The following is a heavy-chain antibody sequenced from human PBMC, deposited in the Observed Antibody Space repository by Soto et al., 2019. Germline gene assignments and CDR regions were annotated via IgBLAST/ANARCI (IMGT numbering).Heavy chain of an antibody. D-gene: IGHD3-16*01. Sequence: GESLKISCKGSGYSFTSYWIGWVRQMPGKGLEWMGIIYPGDSDTRYSPSFQGQVTISADKSISTAYLQWSSLKASDTAMYYCARHHGITIVGSRYYGMDVWGQGTTVTVSS. V-gene: IGHV5-51*01. CDR1: GYSFTSYW. CDR3: ARHHGITIVGSRYYGMDV. CDR2: IYPGDSDT. J-gene: IGHJ6*02.